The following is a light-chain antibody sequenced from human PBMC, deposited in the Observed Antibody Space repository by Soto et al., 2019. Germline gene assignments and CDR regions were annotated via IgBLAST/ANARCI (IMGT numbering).Light chain of an antibody. J-gene: IGLJ1*01. Sequence: SVLTQPHSVSGSPGQSVTISCTGTSSDVGGYNFVSWYQQHPGKAPKLMIFDVSKRPSGVPDRFSGSKSGNTASLTISGLQAEDEADYYCCSYAGSYTYVFGTGTKVTVL. CDR1: SSDVGGYNF. V-gene: IGLV2-11*01. CDR3: CSYAGSYTYV. CDR2: DVS.